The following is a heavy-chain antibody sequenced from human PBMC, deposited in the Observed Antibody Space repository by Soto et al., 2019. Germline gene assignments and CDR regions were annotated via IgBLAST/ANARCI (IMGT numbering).Heavy chain of an antibody. V-gene: IGHV4-59*08. Sequence: SETLCVTGTASGGSIISYYWSWFRQPSGKGMEVTGYIYDSRSTNYSLLRTNRVTISVDTYKKQSCLQLSSVTAADTAVYYSGRGLGNSYGEWFVPQREGALVTVSS. CDR2: IYDSRST. D-gene: IGHD3-16*01. CDR1: GGSIISYY. J-gene: IGHJ5*02. CDR3: GRGLGNSYGEWFVP.